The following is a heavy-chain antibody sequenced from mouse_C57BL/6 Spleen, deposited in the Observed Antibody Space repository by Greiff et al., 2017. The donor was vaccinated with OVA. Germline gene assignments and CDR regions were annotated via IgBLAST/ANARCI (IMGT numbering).Heavy chain of an antibody. D-gene: IGHD2-1*01. CDR2: IDPSDSYT. CDR3: ARGAGNFYAMDY. CDR1: GYTFTSYW. Sequence: VQLQQSGAELVMPGASVKLSCKASGYTFTSYWMHWVKQRPGQGLEWIGEIDPSDSYTNYNQKFKGKSTLTVDKSSSTAYMQLSSLTSEDSAVYYCARGAGNFYAMDYWGQGTTVTVSS. V-gene: IGHV1-69*01. J-gene: IGHJ4*01.